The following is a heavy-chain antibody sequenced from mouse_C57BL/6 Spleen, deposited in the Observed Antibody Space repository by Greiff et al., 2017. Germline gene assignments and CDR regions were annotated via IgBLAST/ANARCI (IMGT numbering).Heavy chain of an antibody. CDR2: IDPSDSYT. V-gene: IGHV1-59*01. CDR1: GYTFTSYW. J-gene: IGHJ2*01. D-gene: IGHD2-4*01. CDR3: ARSPYDYAFDY. Sequence: QVQLKESGAELVRPGTSVKLSCKASGYTFTSYWMHWVKQRPGQGLEWIGVIDPSDSYTNYNQKFKGKATLTVDTSSSTAYMQLSSLTSEDSAVYYCARSPYDYAFDYWGQGTTLTVSS.